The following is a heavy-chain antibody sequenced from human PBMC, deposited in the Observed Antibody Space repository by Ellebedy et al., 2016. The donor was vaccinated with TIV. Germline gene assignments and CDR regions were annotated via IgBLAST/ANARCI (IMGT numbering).Heavy chain of an antibody. CDR2: LYSGGRI. D-gene: IGHD3-10*01. J-gene: IGHJ4*02. CDR1: GFNVSSNY. Sequence: GESLKISCAASGFNVSSNYMSWVRQAPGKGLECLSVLYSGGRIDYADSVKGRFTISRDSSKNTLYLQMNSLRVEDTAVYYCASRYGPGTFIYFDYWGQGALVTVSS. CDR3: ASRYGPGTFIYFDY. V-gene: IGHV3-53*01.